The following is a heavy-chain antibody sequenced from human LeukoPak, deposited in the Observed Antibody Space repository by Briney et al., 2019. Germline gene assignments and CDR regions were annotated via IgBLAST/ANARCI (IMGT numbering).Heavy chain of an antibody. CDR3: SKDWDSSPYFDL. Sequence: GGSLRLSCAASGFTFSSYGMHWVRQAPGKGLEWVAVISYDGSNKYYADSVKGRFTISRDNSKNTLYLQMNSLRAEDTAVYYCSKDWDSSPYFDLGGQGTGDTVPS. D-gene: IGHD3-22*01. J-gene: IGHJ4*02. V-gene: IGHV3-30*18. CDR2: ISYDGSNK. CDR1: GFTFSSYG.